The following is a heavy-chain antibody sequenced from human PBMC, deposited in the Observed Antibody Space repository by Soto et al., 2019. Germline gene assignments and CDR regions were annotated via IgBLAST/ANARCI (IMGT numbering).Heavy chain of an antibody. CDR2: LIPIFAAP. D-gene: IGHD2-15*01. J-gene: IGHJ4*02. CDR1: GGTISTNV. CDR3: ATGARYCSGGSCYPDD. Sequence: QVQLMQSGAEVKKPGSSVKVSCKASGGTISTNVISWVRQAPGQGLEGMRELIPIFAAPNNAQKFQGRLTSTADTSTTTVYMELSSLTSEDTAVYFCATGARYCSGGSCYPDDWGQGTLVIVSS. V-gene: IGHV1-69*06.